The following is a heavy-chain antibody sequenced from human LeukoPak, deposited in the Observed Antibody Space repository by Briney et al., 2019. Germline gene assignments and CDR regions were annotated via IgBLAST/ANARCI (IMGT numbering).Heavy chain of an antibody. CDR3: ARDAYSGYDYKTNYYYYMDV. CDR2: IYYSGST. D-gene: IGHD5-12*01. Sequence: SETLSLTCTVSGGSISSYYWSWIRQPPGKGLEWIGYIYYSGSTNYNPSLKSRVTISVDTSKNQFSLKLSSVTAADTAVYYCARDAYSGYDYKTNYYYYMDVWGKGTTVTISS. CDR1: GGSISSYY. J-gene: IGHJ6*03. V-gene: IGHV4-59*01.